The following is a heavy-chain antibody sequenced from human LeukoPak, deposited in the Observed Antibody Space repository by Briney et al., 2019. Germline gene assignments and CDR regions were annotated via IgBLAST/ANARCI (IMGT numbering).Heavy chain of an antibody. CDR2: IIPIFGTA. CDR1: GGTLITYA. Sequence: SVTVSCKASGGTLITYAFSWVRQAPGQGLEWMGGIIPIFGTANYAQKFQGRVAIIADGSTSTAYMELSSLRSEDTAVYYCARGGIVGTTYDAFDIWGQGTMVTVSS. CDR3: ARGGIVGTTYDAFDI. V-gene: IGHV1-69*01. D-gene: IGHD1-26*01. J-gene: IGHJ3*02.